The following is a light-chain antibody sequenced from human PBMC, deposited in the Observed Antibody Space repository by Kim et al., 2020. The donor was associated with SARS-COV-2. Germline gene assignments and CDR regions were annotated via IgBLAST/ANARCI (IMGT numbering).Light chain of an antibody. Sequence: PSGSVSPGQTASITCSGDKLGEKYACWYQQKPGQSPVLVIYQDTKRPSGIPERFSGSNSGNTATLTISGAQAMDEADYYCQTWDSITVVFGGGTKLTVL. V-gene: IGLV3-1*01. J-gene: IGLJ2*01. CDR3: QTWDSITVV. CDR2: QDT. CDR1: KLGEKY.